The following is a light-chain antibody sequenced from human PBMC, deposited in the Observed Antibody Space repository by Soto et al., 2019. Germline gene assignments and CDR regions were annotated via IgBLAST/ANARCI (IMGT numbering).Light chain of an antibody. CDR1: SSDVGGYNY. J-gene: IGLJ2*01. CDR3: TSYTSSSTQV. V-gene: IGLV2-14*03. Sequence: QSALTQPASVSGSPGQSVTISCTGSSSDVGGYNYVSWYQQHPCKAPKLMNYDVSYRPSGVSTRFSGSQSGNAASLTMAGLHADDEDYYYFTSYTSSSTQVFGGGTKLTVL. CDR2: DVS.